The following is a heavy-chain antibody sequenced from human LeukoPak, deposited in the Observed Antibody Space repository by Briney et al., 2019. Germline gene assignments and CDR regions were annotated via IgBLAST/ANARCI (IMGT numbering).Heavy chain of an antibody. D-gene: IGHD6-13*01. CDR2: IYYSGST. V-gene: IGHV4-59*01. J-gene: IGHJ5*02. Sequence: KSSETLSLTCAVYGGSFSGYYWSWIRQPPGKGLEWIGYIYYSGSTNYNPSLKSRVTISVDTSKNQFSLKLSSVTAADTAVYYCARDKGIAAAGTACWFDPWGQGTLVTVSS. CDR3: ARDKGIAAAGTACWFDP. CDR1: GGSFSGYY.